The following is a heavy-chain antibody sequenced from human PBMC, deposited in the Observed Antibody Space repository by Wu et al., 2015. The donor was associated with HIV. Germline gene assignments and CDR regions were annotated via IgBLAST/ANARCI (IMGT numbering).Heavy chain of an antibody. J-gene: IGHJ6*02. CDR1: GAGFTSYA. CDR2: INPLFGTT. D-gene: IGHD5-12*01. CDR3: ARNTDSVATSLYSLGV. V-gene: IGHV1-69*05. Sequence: QAQLVQFGAEVKKPGSSVKVTCKASGAGFTSYAVSWVRQAPGQGLEWMGGINPLFGTTQHTQRFQDRLTFSTDESKTTVYMELSSLRSEGTAVYYCARNTDSVATSLYSLGVWGPGTTVTVSS.